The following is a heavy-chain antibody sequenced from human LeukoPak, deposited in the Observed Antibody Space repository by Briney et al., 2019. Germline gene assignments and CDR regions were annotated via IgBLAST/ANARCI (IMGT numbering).Heavy chain of an antibody. J-gene: IGHJ3*02. Sequence: KSSETLSLTCTVSGGSISSGGYYWSWIRQHPGRGLEWIGYIYYSGSTNYNPSLKSRVTISVDTSKNQFSLKLSSVTAADTAVYYCASPRGGVRYFDWLLYAKEDAFDIWGQGTMVTVSS. CDR3: ASPRGGVRYFDWLLYAKEDAFDI. V-gene: IGHV4-61*08. CDR2: IYYSGST. CDR1: GGSISSGGYY. D-gene: IGHD3-9*01.